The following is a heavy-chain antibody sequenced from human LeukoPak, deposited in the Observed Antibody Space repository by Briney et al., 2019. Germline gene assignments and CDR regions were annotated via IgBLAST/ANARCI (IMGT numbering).Heavy chain of an antibody. V-gene: IGHV3-21*01. Sequence: GALRLSCAASGFTFSHYTMNWVRQTPGKGLEWISSINPAGTSTYYADSVKGRFTISRDAAKNSLYLQMNSLRVEDTALYYCVRDFSGESGYGGYWGPGTLVTVSS. CDR3: VRDFSGESGYGGY. J-gene: IGHJ4*02. D-gene: IGHD5-12*01. CDR1: GFTFSHYT. CDR2: INPAGTST.